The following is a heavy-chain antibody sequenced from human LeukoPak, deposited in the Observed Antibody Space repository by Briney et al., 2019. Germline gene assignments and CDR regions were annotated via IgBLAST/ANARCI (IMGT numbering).Heavy chain of an antibody. Sequence: TGGSLRLSCAASGFTFSSYGMHWVRQAPGKGLEWVAVIWYDGSNKYHADSVKGRFTISRDNSKNKLYLQMNSLRAEDTAVYYCARAAYDSSGYLTLWGQGTLVTVSS. V-gene: IGHV3-33*01. CDR3: ARAAYDSSGYLTL. D-gene: IGHD3-22*01. CDR2: IWYDGSNK. J-gene: IGHJ4*02. CDR1: GFTFSSYG.